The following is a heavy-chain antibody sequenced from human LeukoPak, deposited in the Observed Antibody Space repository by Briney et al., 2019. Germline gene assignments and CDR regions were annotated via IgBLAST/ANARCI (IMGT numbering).Heavy chain of an antibody. J-gene: IGHJ4*02. CDR2: ISGSGGST. Sequence: PGGSLRLSCAASGLTFSSYAMSWVRQAAGKGLGWVSAISGSGGSTYYADSVKGRFTISRDNSKNTLYLQMNSLRAEDTAVYYCAKAAIVLMVYANYDYWGQGTLVTVSS. V-gene: IGHV3-23*01. CDR1: GLTFSSYA. D-gene: IGHD2-8*01. CDR3: AKAAIVLMVYANYDY.